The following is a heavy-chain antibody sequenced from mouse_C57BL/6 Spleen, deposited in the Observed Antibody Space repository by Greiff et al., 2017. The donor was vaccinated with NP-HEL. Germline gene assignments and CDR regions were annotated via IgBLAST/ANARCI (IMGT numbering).Heavy chain of an antibody. CDR2: ISNGGGST. CDR1: GFTFSDYY. V-gene: IGHV5-12*01. Sequence: EVQVVESGGGLVQPGGSLKLSCAASGFTFSDYYMYWVRQTPEKRLEWVAYISNGGGSTYYPDTVKGRFTISRDNAKNTLYLQMSRLKSEDTAMYYCARNGSPYAMDYWGQGTSVTVSS. J-gene: IGHJ4*01. CDR3: ARNGSPYAMDY. D-gene: IGHD1-1*01.